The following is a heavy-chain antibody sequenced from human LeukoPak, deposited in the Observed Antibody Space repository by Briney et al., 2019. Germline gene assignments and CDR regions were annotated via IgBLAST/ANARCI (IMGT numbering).Heavy chain of an antibody. J-gene: IGHJ6*03. CDR3: AKDSGTTIYYYYMDV. Sequence: GGSLRLSCAASGFTFSSYAMSWVPQAPGKGLECVSAISGSGGSTYYADSVKGRFTISRDNSKNTLYLQMNSLRAEDTAVYYCAKDSGTTIYYYYMDVWGKGTTVTVSS. CDR2: ISGSGGST. V-gene: IGHV3-23*01. CDR1: GFTFSSYA. D-gene: IGHD1-7*01.